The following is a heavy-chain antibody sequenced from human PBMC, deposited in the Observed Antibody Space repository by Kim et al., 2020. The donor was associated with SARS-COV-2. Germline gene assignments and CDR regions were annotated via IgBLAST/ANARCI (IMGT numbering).Heavy chain of an antibody. CDR1: GGTFSSYA. CDR2: IIPIFGTA. J-gene: IGHJ3*02. CDR3: ARSMIVVVSVSAARPDI. V-gene: IGHV1-69*13. D-gene: IGHD3-22*01. Sequence: SVKVSCKASGGTFSSYAISWVRQAPGQGLEWMGGIIPIFGTANYAQKFQGRVTITADESTSTAYMELSSLRSEDTAVYYCARSMIVVVSVSAARPDIWGQGTMVTVSS.